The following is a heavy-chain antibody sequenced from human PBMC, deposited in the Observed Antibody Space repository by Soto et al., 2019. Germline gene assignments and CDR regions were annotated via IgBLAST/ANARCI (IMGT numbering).Heavy chain of an antibody. CDR2: ISAYNGNT. CDR3: ARVIAEAGACDYFDY. V-gene: IGHV1-18*01. J-gene: IGHJ4*02. D-gene: IGHD6-13*01. Sequence: QVQLVQSGAEVKKPGASVKVSCKASGYTFTSYGISWVRQAPGQGLEWMGWISAYNGNTNYAQKLQGRVTITTDTSTSTAYMELRSLRSDDTAVYYCARVIAEAGACDYFDYWGQGTLVTVSS. CDR1: GYTFTSYG.